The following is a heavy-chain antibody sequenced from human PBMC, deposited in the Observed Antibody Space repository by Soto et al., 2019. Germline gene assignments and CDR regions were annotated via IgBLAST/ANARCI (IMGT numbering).Heavy chain of an antibody. CDR3: AGRREDYVDYWYFDL. Sequence: EVQLVESGGGLVQPGGSLRLSCAASGFAFSSYSMNWVRQAPGKGLEWISYISNTGGTIHYADSVKGRFTISRDNAETSLYLQMNSLRDEDTAVYYCAGRREDYVDYWYFDLWGRGTLVTVSS. CDR2: ISNTGGTI. V-gene: IGHV3-48*02. J-gene: IGHJ2*01. CDR1: GFAFSSYS. D-gene: IGHD4-17*01.